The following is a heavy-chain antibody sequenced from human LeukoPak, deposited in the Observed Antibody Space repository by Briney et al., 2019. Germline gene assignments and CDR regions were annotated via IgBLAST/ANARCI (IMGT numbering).Heavy chain of an antibody. CDR3: ARDPKYCSSTSCYSGPFDF. CDR1: GYTFTSYG. J-gene: IGHJ4*02. CDR2: ISAYNGNT. V-gene: IGHV1-18*01. Sequence: GASVKVSCKASGYTFTSYGISWVRQAPGQGLEWMGWISAYNGNTNYPQKLQGRVTMTTDTSTSTAYMELRSLRSDDTAVYYCARDPKYCSSTSCYSGPFDFWGQGTLVTVSS. D-gene: IGHD2-2*01.